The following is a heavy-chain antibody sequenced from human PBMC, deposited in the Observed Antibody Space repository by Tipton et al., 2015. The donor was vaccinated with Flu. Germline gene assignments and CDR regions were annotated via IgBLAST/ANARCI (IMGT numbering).Heavy chain of an antibody. J-gene: IGHJ4*02. Sequence: SLRLSCAASGFTVSSNYMSWVRQAPGKGLEWVSVIYSGGSTYYADSVKGRFTISRDNSKNTLYLQMNSLRAEDTAVYYCARDRIVGATWRRYYFDYWGQGTLLTVSS. CDR3: ARDRIVGATWRRYYFDY. CDR2: IYSGGST. V-gene: IGHV3-66*02. D-gene: IGHD1-26*01. CDR1: GFTVSSNY.